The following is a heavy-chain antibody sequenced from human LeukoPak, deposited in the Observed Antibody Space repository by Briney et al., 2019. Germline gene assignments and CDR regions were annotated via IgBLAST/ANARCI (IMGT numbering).Heavy chain of an antibody. J-gene: IGHJ4*02. V-gene: IGHV4-34*01. CDR2: INHSGST. D-gene: IGHD3-3*01. CDR1: GGSFSGYY. CDR3: ARAIDLRFLEWSAPGGMYYFDY. Sequence: SETLSLTCAVYGGSFSGYYWSWIRQPPGKGLEWIGEINHSGSTNYNPSLKSRVTISVDTSKNQFSLKLSSVTAADTAVYYCARAIDLRFLEWSAPGGMYYFDYWDQGTLVTVSS.